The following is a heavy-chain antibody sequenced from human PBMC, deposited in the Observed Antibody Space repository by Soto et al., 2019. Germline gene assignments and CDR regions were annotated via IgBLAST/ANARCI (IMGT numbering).Heavy chain of an antibody. Sequence: CISQEQRKSLEWVSLISWEGGKTYYADSVKGRFTISRDNSKNSLHLQMNSLTTEDSASYYCAKDRAAVSSPYYNSATAVWGQRTTVPVS. V-gene: IGHV3-43*01. D-gene: IGHD2-2*01. CDR3: AKDRAAVSSPYYNSATAV. CDR2: ISWEGGKT. J-gene: IGHJ6*02.